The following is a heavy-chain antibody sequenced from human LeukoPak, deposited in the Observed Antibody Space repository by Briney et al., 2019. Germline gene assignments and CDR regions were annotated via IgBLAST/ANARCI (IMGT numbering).Heavy chain of an antibody. CDR2: IYYGGSA. V-gene: IGHV4-39*07. D-gene: IGHD2-15*01. Sequence: PSDTLSLTCTVSGGSITSSGSYWGWIRQPPGKGLEWIGNIYYGGSAYYNPSLKSRVTISVDTSKNQFSLKLSSVTAADTAVYYCARQPNIVVVDNWFDPWGQGTLVAVSS. CDR3: ARQPNIVVVDNWFDP. CDR1: GGSITSSGSY. J-gene: IGHJ5*02.